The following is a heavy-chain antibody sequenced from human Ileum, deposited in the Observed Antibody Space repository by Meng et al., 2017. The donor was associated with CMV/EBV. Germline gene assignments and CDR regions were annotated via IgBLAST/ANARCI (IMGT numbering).Heavy chain of an antibody. J-gene: IGHJ5*02. CDR2: IYYSGST. D-gene: IGHD4-17*01. CDR1: VGSISSGGFY. Sequence: VPPPESGPGLVKPSQTLSLTCTVSVGSISSGGFYWSWIRQHPGKGLEWIGYIYYSGSTYYNPSLRSRVAISIDTSKNQFSLKLTSVTAADTAVYFCARTNYGDYNWFDPWGQGTLVTVSS. CDR3: ARTNYGDYNWFDP. V-gene: IGHV4-31*03.